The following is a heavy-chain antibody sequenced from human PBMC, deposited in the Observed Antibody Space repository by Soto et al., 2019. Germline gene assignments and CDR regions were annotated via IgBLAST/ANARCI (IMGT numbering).Heavy chain of an antibody. D-gene: IGHD2-2*01. CDR2: IYPGDSDT. Sequence: GESLKISCKGSGYIFTSYWIGWVRQMPGKGLEWMGIIYPGDSDTRYSPSFQGQVNNSADTSISTANLPWSSLKASDTAMYYCAGLRPYQPLPINYYYYYYMDVWGKGTTVTVSS. CDR1: GYIFTSYW. V-gene: IGHV5-51*01. CDR3: AGLRPYQPLPINYYYYYYMDV. J-gene: IGHJ6*03.